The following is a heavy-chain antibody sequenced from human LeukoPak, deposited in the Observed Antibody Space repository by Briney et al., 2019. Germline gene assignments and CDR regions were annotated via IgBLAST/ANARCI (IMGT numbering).Heavy chain of an antibody. CDR3: ARSEYSKSIWFDP. V-gene: IGHV1-46*01. D-gene: IGHD6-6*01. J-gene: IGHJ5*02. Sequence: ASVKVSCKASGFKFTNFYFHWVRQAPGQGLEWMGIINPSGGTTTYAQKFQGNITTTRDTSTSTVYMEMTSLTSEDTAVYYCARSEYSKSIWFDPWGQGTLVTVSS. CDR1: GFKFTNFY. CDR2: INPSGGTT.